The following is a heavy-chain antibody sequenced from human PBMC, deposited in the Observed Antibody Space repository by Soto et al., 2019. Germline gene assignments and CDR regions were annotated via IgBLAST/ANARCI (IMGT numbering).Heavy chain of an antibody. J-gene: IGHJ2*01. D-gene: IGHD3-16*01. CDR2: IFHSGST. V-gene: IGHV4-4*02. Sequence: QVQLQESSPGLLKPSGTLSLTCAVSGASISSTNWWSWVRQPPGKGLEWIGEIFHSGSTNSNPSLKSRVTISLDTSKNQFSLKLSSVTVADMAVYYCARRIYGDWYFDLWGRGTLVTVSS. CDR3: ARRIYGDWYFDL. CDR1: GASISSTNW.